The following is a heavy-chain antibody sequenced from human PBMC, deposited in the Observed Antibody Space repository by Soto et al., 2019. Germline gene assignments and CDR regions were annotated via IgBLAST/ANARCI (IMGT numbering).Heavy chain of an antibody. CDR1: GGSISSGGYY. J-gene: IGHJ4*02. D-gene: IGHD3-10*01. CDR2: IYYSGST. Sequence: QVQLQESGPGLVKPSQTLSLTCTVSGGSISSGGYYWSWIRQPPGKGLEWIGYIYYSGSTYYNPSLSRLVTISVDTSKNQFSLKLSSVTAAETAVYYCARVGGVGATTIDYWGQGTLVTVSS. V-gene: IGHV4-30-4*01. CDR3: ARVGGVGATTIDY.